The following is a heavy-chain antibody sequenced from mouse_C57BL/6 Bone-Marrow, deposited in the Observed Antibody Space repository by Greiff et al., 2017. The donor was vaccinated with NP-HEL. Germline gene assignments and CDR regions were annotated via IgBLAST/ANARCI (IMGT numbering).Heavy chain of an antibody. Sequence: VQLQQSGPELVKPGASVKISCKASGYAFSSSWMNWVKQRPGKGLEWIGRIYPGDGDTNYNGKFKGKATLTADKSSSTAYMQRSSLTSEDSAVYFCARRTVVATGFDYWGQGTTLTVSS. CDR2: IYPGDGDT. CDR1: GYAFSSSW. CDR3: ARRTVVATGFDY. V-gene: IGHV1-82*01. D-gene: IGHD1-1*01. J-gene: IGHJ2*01.